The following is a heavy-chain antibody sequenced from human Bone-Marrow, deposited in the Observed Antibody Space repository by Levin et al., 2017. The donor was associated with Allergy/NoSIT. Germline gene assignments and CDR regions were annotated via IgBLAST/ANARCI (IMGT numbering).Heavy chain of an antibody. V-gene: IGHV4-34*01. CDR1: GGSFSGYY. D-gene: IGHD2-15*01. CDR2: INHSGST. CDR3: ARDNCSGGSCSRFDP. J-gene: IGHJ5*02. Sequence: SQTLSLTCAVYGGSFSGYYWSWIRQPPGKGLEWIGEINHSGSTNYNPSLKSRVTISVDTSKNQFSLKLSSVTAADTAVYYCARDNCSGGSCSRFDPWGQGTLVTVSS.